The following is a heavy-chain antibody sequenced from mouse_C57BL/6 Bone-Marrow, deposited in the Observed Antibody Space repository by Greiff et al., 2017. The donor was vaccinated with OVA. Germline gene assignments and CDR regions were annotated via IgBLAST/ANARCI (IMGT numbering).Heavy chain of an antibody. D-gene: IGHD2-2*01. CDR2: IYPGDGET. CDR1: GYAFSSSW. CDR3: AERGVNPFDF. Sequence: QVQLQQSGPELVKPGASVKISCKASGYAFSSSWMNWVKQRPGKGLEWIGRIYPGDGETNYNGKFKGKVTLTADKSSSTAYMQLSSLTSGESAVYFCAERGVNPFDFWGQGTTLTISS. J-gene: IGHJ2*01. V-gene: IGHV1-82*01.